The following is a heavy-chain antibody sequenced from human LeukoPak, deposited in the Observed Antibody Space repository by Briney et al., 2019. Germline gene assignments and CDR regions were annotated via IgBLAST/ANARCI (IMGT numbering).Heavy chain of an antibody. J-gene: IGHJ5*02. D-gene: IGHD2-15*01. CDR3: ARNTPVEDIVVVVAATGYDYGDYEIGP. V-gene: IGHV4-59*12. Sequence: SETLSLTCNVSGASISSYYWSWIRQSPGKGLEWIGYIYYSGSTNYNPSLKSRVTISVDTSKNQFSLKLSSVTAADTAVYYCARNTPVEDIVVVVAATGYDYGDYEIGPWGQGTLVTVSS. CDR1: GASISSYY. CDR2: IYYSGST.